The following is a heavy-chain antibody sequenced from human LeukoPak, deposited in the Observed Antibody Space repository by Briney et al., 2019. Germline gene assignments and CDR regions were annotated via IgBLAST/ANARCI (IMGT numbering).Heavy chain of an antibody. CDR3: ARDAGPAAGRVWF. CDR1: GFTFSSFE. J-gene: IGHJ4*02. V-gene: IGHV3-48*03. D-gene: IGHD6-13*01. CDR2: INGSGTTI. Sequence: PGGSLRLSCAASGFTFSSFEMNWVRQAPGKGLEWVSYINGSGTTIYYADSARGRFTISRDNAKNSLSLQMTSLRAEDTAVYYCARDAGPAAGRVWFWGQGTLVTVSS.